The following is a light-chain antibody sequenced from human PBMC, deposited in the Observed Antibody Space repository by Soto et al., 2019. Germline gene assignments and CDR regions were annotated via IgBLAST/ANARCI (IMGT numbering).Light chain of an antibody. CDR2: GTT. Sequence: QTVVTQEPSLTVSPGGTVTLTCASSIGAVTSGYYANWFQQKPGQAPRSLIYGTTNKHSWTPARFPGSLLGGKAALTLSGVQPEDEAEYYCLLYSGGALHWVFGGGTKLTVL. CDR3: LLYSGGALHWV. J-gene: IGLJ3*02. V-gene: IGLV7-43*01. CDR1: IGAVTSGYY.